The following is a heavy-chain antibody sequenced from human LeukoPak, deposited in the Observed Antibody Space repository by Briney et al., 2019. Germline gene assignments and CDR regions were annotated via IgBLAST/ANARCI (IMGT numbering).Heavy chain of an antibody. CDR2: IKQDGSEK. V-gene: IGHV3-7*01. Sequence: GESLRLSCAASGFTFSSHWMSWVRQAPGKGLEWVAKIKQDGSEKYYVDSVKGRFTISRDNAENSLYLQMTSLRAEDTAVYYCAGDSTLANWGQGILVTVSS. CDR3: AGDSTLAN. D-gene: IGHD6-13*01. CDR1: GFTFSSHW. J-gene: IGHJ4*02.